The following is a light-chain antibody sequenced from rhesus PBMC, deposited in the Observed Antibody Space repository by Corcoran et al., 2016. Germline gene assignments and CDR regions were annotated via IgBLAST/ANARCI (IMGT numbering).Light chain of an antibody. CDR3: QQHNSYPLT. J-gene: IGKJ4*01. V-gene: IGKV1-25*01. CDR2: NAS. Sequence: DIQMTQSPSSLSASVGDTVTITCQASQGISKYLAWYQQQPGKAPKLLIYNASPLKSGVPSRVSGSGSVTEFTPPISSLQPEDFASYYCQQHNSYPLTFGGGTKVELK. CDR1: QGISKY.